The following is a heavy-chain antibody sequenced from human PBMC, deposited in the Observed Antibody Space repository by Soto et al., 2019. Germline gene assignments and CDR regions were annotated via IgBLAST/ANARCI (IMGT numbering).Heavy chain of an antibody. CDR3: ARASPDHYFDY. CDR2: INVHRGTT. Sequence: ASVKVSCKSSGDTFIGDYFHWVRQAPGQGLEWMGWINVHRGTTNYAQRFQGRVTMTRDTSIDTAYLELRGLTSDDTAVYSCARASPDHYFDYWGHGTLVTVSS. J-gene: IGHJ4*01. CDR1: GDTFIGDY. V-gene: IGHV1-2*02.